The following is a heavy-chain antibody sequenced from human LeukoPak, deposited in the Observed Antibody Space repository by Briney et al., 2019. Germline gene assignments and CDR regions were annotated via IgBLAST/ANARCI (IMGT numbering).Heavy chain of an antibody. J-gene: IGHJ4*02. D-gene: IGHD3/OR15-3a*01. CDR3: ATTRDDRYFNMISDH. CDR1: GFTFSTYA. V-gene: IGHV3-23*01. CDR2: ISGGGGTT. Sequence: GGSLRLSCAASGFTFSTYAMNWLRQAPGKGLEWVSVISGGGGTTNYADSVKDRFTISRDNSKNTLFLLMNSLTDEDTAVYYCATTRDDRYFNMISDHWGQGTLVTVSS.